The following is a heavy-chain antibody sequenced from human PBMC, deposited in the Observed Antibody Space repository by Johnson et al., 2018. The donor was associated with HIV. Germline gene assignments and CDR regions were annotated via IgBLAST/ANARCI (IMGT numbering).Heavy chain of an antibody. Sequence: VQLVESGGGLVQPGGSLRLSCAASGFTVSKNYMTWVRQAPGKGLEWVSIIYSGGNTYYADSVKGRFTISRDNSKNTLYLQMNSLRAEDTAVYYCAKADHSSGWYLAFDIWGQGTMVTVSS. CDR1: GFTVSKNY. V-gene: IGHV3-66*01. J-gene: IGHJ3*02. CDR3: AKADHSSGWYLAFDI. D-gene: IGHD6-19*01. CDR2: IYSGGNT.